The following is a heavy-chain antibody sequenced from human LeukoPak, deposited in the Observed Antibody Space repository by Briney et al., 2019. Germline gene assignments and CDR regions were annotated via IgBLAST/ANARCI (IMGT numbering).Heavy chain of an antibody. CDR1: GFTFSSYG. J-gene: IGHJ4*02. CDR2: ISHDGSNK. D-gene: IGHD3-10*01. CDR3: AKRGGFGELFGYYFDY. V-gene: IGHV3-30*18. Sequence: GGSLRLSCAASGFTFSSYGMHWVRQAPGKGLEWVAVISHDGSNKYYADSGKGRFTISRDNSKNTLYLQMNSLRAEDTAVYYCAKRGGFGELFGYYFDYWGQGTLVTVSS.